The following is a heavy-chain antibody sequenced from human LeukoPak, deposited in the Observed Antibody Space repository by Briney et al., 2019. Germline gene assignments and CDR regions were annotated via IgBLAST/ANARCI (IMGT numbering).Heavy chain of an antibody. CDR2: ISYDGSNK. V-gene: IGHV3-30*04. CDR3: AKSRHPYNWNDGAFIDY. Sequence: PGGSLRLSCAASRFTFSSYAMHWVRQAPGKGLEWVAVISYDGSNKYYADSVRGRFTISRDNSKNTLYLQMNSLRPEGTTVYYCAKSRHPYNWNDGAFIDYWGQGTLVTVSS. D-gene: IGHD1-20*01. J-gene: IGHJ4*02. CDR1: RFTFSSYA.